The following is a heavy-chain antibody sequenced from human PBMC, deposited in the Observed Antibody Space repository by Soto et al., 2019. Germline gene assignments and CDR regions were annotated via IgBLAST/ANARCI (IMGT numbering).Heavy chain of an antibody. Sequence: PGGSLRLSCAASGFTFSSYAVTWVRQAPGKGLEWVSTIRGRDLSTYYADSVKGRFTISRDNSINTLFLHMSSLTAEDTAIYYCAKGGYTSPYDYWGLGTLVTVSS. V-gene: IGHV3-23*01. CDR1: GFTFSSYA. J-gene: IGHJ4*02. CDR2: IRGRDLST. CDR3: AKGGYTSPYDY. D-gene: IGHD5-12*01.